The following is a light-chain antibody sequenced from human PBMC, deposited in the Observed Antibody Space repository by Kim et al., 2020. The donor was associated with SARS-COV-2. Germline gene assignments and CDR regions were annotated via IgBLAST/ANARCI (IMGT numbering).Light chain of an antibody. V-gene: IGLV1-47*01. CDR3: AAWDDSLSAYV. CDR1: SSNLGRNY. CDR2: RGN. J-gene: IGLJ1*01. Sequence: VTIPCSGGSSNLGRNYVYWYQHVPGAAPKLLIYRGNNRPSGVPDRFAGSKSDNSASLVISGLRSEDEADYYCAAWDDSLSAYVFGTGTKVTVL.